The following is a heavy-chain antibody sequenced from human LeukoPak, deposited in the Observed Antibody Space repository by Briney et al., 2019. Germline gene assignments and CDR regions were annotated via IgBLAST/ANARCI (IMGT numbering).Heavy chain of an antibody. J-gene: IGHJ4*02. CDR2: ISSNGGST. CDR1: GFTFSSYA. Sequence: GGPLRLSCAASGFTFSSYAMRCVRQAPGKGLEYVSAISSNGGSTYYANSVKGRFTISRDNSKNTLYLQMGSLRAEDMAVYYCARERYYDSSGSFDYWGQGTLVTVSS. V-gene: IGHV3-64*01. CDR3: ARERYYDSSGSFDY. D-gene: IGHD3-22*01.